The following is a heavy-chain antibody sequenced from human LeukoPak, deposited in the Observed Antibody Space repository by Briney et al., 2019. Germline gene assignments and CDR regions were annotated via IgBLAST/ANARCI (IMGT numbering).Heavy chain of an antibody. CDR1: GFTFSDYA. Sequence: GGSLRLSCAASGFTFSDYAMHWVRQSPGKELEYVSAISSNGRSIHYANSVEGRFTISRVNSQNTLYLQMDSLRAEDMAVYYCARDTCGCGSGWHLYWYFDLWGRGTLVTVSS. V-gene: IGHV3-64*01. CDR3: ARDTCGCGSGWHLYWYFDL. J-gene: IGHJ2*01. D-gene: IGHD6-19*01. CDR2: ISSNGRSI.